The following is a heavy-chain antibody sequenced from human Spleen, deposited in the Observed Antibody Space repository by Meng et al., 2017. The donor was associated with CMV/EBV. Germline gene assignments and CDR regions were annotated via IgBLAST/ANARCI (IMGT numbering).Heavy chain of an antibody. CDR3: ARGGCSRTSCLRGLDV. CDR2: IDSTGSAI. CDR1: GFTFIRFW. V-gene: IGHV3-74*01. J-gene: IGHJ6*02. Sequence: GGSLRLSCAASGFTFIRFWMHWVRQVPGKGLVWVSHIDSTGSAINYADSVKGRFTISRDNAKNTVYLQMNSLRGEDTAVFYCARGGCSRTSCLRGLDVWGQGTTVTVSS. D-gene: IGHD2-2*01.